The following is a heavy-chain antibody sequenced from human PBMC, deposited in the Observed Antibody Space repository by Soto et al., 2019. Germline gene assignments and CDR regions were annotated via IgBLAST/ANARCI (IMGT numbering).Heavy chain of an antibody. CDR1: GGSISSGGYY. CDR3: AREGEVDTAIGGEGHGLAFDI. D-gene: IGHD5-18*01. V-gene: IGHV4-31*03. CDR2: IYYSGST. Sequence: QVQLQESGPGLVKPSQTLSLTCTVSGGSISSGGYYWSWIRQHPGKGLEWTGCIYYSGSTYDNPPLKSRVTISVDTSKNHFSMKLSSVTAADTAVYYCAREGEVDTAIGGEGHGLAFDIWGQGTMVTVSS. J-gene: IGHJ3*02.